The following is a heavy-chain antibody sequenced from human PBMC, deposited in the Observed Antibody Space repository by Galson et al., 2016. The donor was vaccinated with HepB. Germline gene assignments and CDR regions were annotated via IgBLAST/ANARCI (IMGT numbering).Heavy chain of an antibody. CDR2: INAGNGNT. J-gene: IGHJ2*01. CDR1: GYTVTSQA. D-gene: IGHD3-10*01. CDR3: SRWDLVHAFDL. V-gene: IGHV1-3*01. Sequence: SVKVSCKASGYTVTSQAMHWVRQAPGQRLEWMGWINAGNGNTKYSQKFQGRVTLTRDTSANTAYMGLSSLRSEDTALYYCSRWDLVHAFDLWGRGTLVTVSS.